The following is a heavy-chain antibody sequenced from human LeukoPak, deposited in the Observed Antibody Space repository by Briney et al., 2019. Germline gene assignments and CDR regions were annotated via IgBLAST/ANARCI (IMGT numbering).Heavy chain of an antibody. D-gene: IGHD2-2*01. CDR2: INTNTGDP. CDR3: ARDTRDFDY. Sequence: ASVKVSCKASGYTFTSYGISWVRQAPGQGLEWMGWINTNTGDPAYARGFTGRFVFSLDTSVSTAYLQISSLKAEDTAIYYCARDTRDFDYWGQGTLVTVSS. J-gene: IGHJ4*02. CDR1: GYTFTSYG. V-gene: IGHV7-4-1*02.